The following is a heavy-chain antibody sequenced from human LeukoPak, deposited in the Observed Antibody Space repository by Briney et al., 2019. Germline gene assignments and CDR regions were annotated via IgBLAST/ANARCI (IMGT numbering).Heavy chain of an antibody. CDR1: GGSINTYY. Sequence: PSQTLSLTCTVSGGSINTYYWSWIRQPPGKGLEWIAYIHSSGSTNYNPSLKSRVIISVDTSRSQLSLKLSSVTAADTAVYYCARIEGDNSLDYWGQGTLVTVSS. CDR3: ARIEGDNSLDY. D-gene: IGHD3-16*01. J-gene: IGHJ4*02. V-gene: IGHV4-59*01. CDR2: IHSSGST.